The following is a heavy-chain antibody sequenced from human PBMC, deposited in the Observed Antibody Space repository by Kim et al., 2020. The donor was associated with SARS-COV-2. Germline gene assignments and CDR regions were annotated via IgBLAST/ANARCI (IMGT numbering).Heavy chain of an antibody. CDR3: AKEEVSPGGKSHFDY. V-gene: IGHV3-7*04. CDR2: IKQDGSEK. D-gene: IGHD2-15*01. CDR1: GFTFGTYW. Sequence: GGSLRLYCAASGFTFGTYWMTWVRQPPGKGLEWVANIKQDGSEKYYVDSVEGRFTISRDNAKNSLYLQMSNLRAEDTAVYYCAKEEVSPGGKSHFDYWGQGTLVAVSS. J-gene: IGHJ4*02.